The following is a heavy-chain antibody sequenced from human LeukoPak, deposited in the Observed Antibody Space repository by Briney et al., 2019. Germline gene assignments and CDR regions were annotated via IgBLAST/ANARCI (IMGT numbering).Heavy chain of an antibody. V-gene: IGHV4-34*01. Sequence: SETLSLTCAVYGGSFSGYYWSWIRQPPGKGLEWIGEINHSGSTNYNPSLKSRVTISVDTSKNQFSLKLSSVTAADTAVYYCARSTRVRSSSWLDYWGQGTLVTVSS. CDR2: INHSGST. J-gene: IGHJ4*02. CDR3: ARSTRVRSSSWLDY. D-gene: IGHD6-13*01. CDR1: GGSFSGYY.